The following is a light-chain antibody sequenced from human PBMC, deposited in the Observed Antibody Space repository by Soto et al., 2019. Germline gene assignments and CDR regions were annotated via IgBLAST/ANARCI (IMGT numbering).Light chain of an antibody. CDR2: GAS. J-gene: IGKJ1*01. V-gene: IGKV1-5*01. CDR1: QSISTS. CDR3: QQYYTYST. Sequence: VHMTQSPSTLSASVGYRVTITCRATQSISTSLAWYQQKPGKAPNLLISGASNLESGVPSRFSGIGSGTEFTLTISSLKPDDFSSYYCQQYYTYSTFGQGTKVDIK.